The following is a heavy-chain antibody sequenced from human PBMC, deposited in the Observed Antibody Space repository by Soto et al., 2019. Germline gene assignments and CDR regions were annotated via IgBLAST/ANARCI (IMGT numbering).Heavy chain of an antibody. Sequence: EVQLVESGGGLVQPGRSLRLSCAASGFTFDDYAMHWVRQAPGKGLEWVSGISWNSGSIGYADSVKGRFTISRDNAKNALYLQMNSLRAEDTAVYYCAKGGSSRTVEYFQHWGQGTLVTVSS. V-gene: IGHV3-9*01. J-gene: IGHJ1*01. CDR1: GFTFDDYA. CDR2: ISWNSGSI. CDR3: AKGGSSRTVEYFQH. D-gene: IGHD6-13*01.